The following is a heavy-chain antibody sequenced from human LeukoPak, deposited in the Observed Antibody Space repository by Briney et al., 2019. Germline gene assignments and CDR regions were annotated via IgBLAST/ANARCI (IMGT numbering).Heavy chain of an antibody. D-gene: IGHD3-22*01. V-gene: IGHV4-34*01. CDR1: GGSFSGYY. CDR2: INHSGST. J-gene: IGHJ4*02. Sequence: NPSETLSLTCAVYGGSFSGYYWSWIRQPPGKGLEWIGEINHSGSTNYNPSLKSRVTISVDTSKNQFSLKLSSVTAADTAVYYCASSITMIARLPFDYWGQGTLVTVSS. CDR3: ASSITMIARLPFDY.